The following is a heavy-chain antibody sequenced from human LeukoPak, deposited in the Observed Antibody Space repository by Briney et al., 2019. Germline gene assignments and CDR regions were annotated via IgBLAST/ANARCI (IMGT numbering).Heavy chain of an antibody. CDR2: VFYTGST. Sequence: SETLSLTCTVSGGSISSYYWNWIRQPPGKGLEWIGNVFYTGSTNYNPSLKIRVTIIVDTSKNQFSLKLSSVTAADTAVYFCARDGTYYYGMDVWGPGTTVTVS. J-gene: IGHJ6*02. CDR3: ARDGTYYYGMDV. V-gene: IGHV4-59*01. CDR1: GGSISSYY. D-gene: IGHD1-26*01.